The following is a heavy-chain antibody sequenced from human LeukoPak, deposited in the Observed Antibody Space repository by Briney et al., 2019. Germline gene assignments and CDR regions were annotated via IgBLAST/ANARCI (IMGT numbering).Heavy chain of an antibody. V-gene: IGHV3-7*03. J-gene: IGHJ3*02. CDR2: IKEDGSEK. CDR3: ARDWVAGVPFDAFDI. D-gene: IGHD3-10*01. Sequence: GGPLRLSWAASGFTLSSYWMSWVRQAPGKGLEWVANIKEDGSEKYYVDSVKGRFTISRDNAKNSLYLHMNSLTAEDTAMYYCARDWVAGVPFDAFDIWGQGTMVSVSS. CDR1: GFTLSSYW.